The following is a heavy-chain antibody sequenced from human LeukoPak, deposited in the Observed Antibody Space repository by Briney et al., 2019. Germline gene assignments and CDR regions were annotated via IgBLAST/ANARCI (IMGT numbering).Heavy chain of an antibody. J-gene: IGHJ5*02. V-gene: IGHV3-7*01. CDR3: ASTRRGGGNWFDP. D-gene: IGHD4-23*01. CDR2: IKQDGSEK. CDR1: GFTFSSHW. Sequence: GGSLRLSCAASGFTFSSHWMSWVRQAPGKGLEWVANIKQDGSEKYYVDSVKGRFTISRDNAKNSLYLQMNSLRAEDTAVYYCASTRRGGGNWFDPWGQGTLVTVSS.